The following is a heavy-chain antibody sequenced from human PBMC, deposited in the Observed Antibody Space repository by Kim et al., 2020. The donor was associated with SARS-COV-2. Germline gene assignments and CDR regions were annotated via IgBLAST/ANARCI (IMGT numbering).Heavy chain of an antibody. CDR2: IYYSGST. CDR1: GGSISSSSYY. CDR3: ASHDYYDSSRRGAFDI. Sequence: SETLSLTCTVSGGSISSSSYYWGWIRQPPGKGLEWIGSIYYSGSTYYNPSLKSRVTISVDTSKNQFSLKLSSVTAADTAVYYCASHDYYDSSRRGAFDIWGPGTMVTVSS. J-gene: IGHJ3*02. V-gene: IGHV4-39*01. D-gene: IGHD3-22*01.